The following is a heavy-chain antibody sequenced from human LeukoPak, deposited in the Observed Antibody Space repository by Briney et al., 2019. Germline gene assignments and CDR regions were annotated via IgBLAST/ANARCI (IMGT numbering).Heavy chain of an antibody. CDR2: IYYSGST. Sequence: PSETLSLTCTVSGGSMSSGGYYWSRIRQHPGKGLEWIGYIYYSGSTYYNPALKSRVTMSVDTSKNQFSLKLSSVTAADTAVYYCARDTSALYAFDIWGQGTMVIVSS. D-gene: IGHD6-6*01. CDR1: GGSMSSGGYY. J-gene: IGHJ3*02. V-gene: IGHV4-31*03. CDR3: ARDTSALYAFDI.